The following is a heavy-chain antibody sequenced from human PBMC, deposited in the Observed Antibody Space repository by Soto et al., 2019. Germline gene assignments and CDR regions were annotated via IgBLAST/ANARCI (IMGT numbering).Heavy chain of an antibody. CDR1: GFTFSTYA. CDR3: AKAGSLVVSAARRYLDY. J-gene: IGHJ4*02. D-gene: IGHD2-21*02. CDR2: ISGSGSGT. Sequence: EVQLLESGGGLIQPGGSLRLSCAASGFTFSTYAMGWVRQAPGKGLEWGSTISGSGSGTYYADSVKGRFTISRDNSKSTVDLPMNTLSAAYTAVYYCAKAGSLVVSAARRYLDYWGQGTLVTVSS. V-gene: IGHV3-23*01.